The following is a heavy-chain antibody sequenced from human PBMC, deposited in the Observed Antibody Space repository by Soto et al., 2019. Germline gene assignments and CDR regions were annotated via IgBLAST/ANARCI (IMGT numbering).Heavy chain of an antibody. CDR1: GGSISSSSYY. V-gene: IGHV4-39*01. CDR2: FYYSGST. J-gene: IGHJ5*02. Sequence: QLQLQESGPGLVKPLETLSLTCTVSGGSISSSSYYWGWIRQPPGKGLEWIGSFYYSGSTYYNPSLKSRVTRSVDPSKNRFSLKLSSVTAADTAVYYCARQGGVVTGRNWFDPWGQGTLVTVSS. D-gene: IGHD2-21*02. CDR3: ARQGGVVTGRNWFDP.